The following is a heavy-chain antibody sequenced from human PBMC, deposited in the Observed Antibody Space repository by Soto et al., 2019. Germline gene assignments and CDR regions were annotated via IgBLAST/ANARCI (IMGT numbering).Heavy chain of an antibody. CDR3: AKTLYFDY. CDR2: ISYDGSNK. Sequence: QVQLVESGGGVVQPGRSLRLSCADSGFTFSSYGMHWVRQAPGKGLEWVAVISYDGSNKYYADSVKGRFTISRDNSKNTLYLQMNSLRAEDTAVYYCAKTLYFDYWGQGTLVTVSS. CDR1: GFTFSSYG. V-gene: IGHV3-30*18. J-gene: IGHJ4*02.